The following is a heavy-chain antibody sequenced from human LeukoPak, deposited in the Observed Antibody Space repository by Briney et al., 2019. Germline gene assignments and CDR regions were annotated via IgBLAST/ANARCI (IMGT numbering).Heavy chain of an antibody. CDR3: ARDSSGYYATPADY. D-gene: IGHD3-22*01. CDR2: IIPILGIA. J-gene: IGHJ4*02. V-gene: IGHV1-69*04. Sequence: SVKVSCKASGGTFSSYAISWVRQAPGQGLEWMGRIIPILGIANYAQRFQGRVTITADKSTSTAYMELSSLRSEDTAVYYCARDSSGYYATPADYWGQGTLVTVSS. CDR1: GGTFSSYA.